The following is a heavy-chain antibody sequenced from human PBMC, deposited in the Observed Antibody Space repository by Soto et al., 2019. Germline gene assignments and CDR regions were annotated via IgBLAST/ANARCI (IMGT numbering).Heavy chain of an antibody. J-gene: IGHJ4*02. CDR3: AKDHGYSSSSTLDY. D-gene: IGHD6-6*01. Sequence: QVQLVESGGGVVQPGRSLRLSCAASGFTFSSYGMHWVRQAPGKGLEWVVVISYDGSNKYYADSVKGRFTISRDNPKNTLYLQMNSLRAEDTAVYCCAKDHGYSSSSTLDYWGQGTLVTVST. V-gene: IGHV3-30*18. CDR1: GFTFSSYG. CDR2: ISYDGSNK.